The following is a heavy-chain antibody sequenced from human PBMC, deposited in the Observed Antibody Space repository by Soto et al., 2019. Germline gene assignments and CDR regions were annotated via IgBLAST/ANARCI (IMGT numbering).Heavy chain of an antibody. CDR3: ARFLGYSYGLRVRKIDY. J-gene: IGHJ4*01. CDR2: IYYSGST. D-gene: IGHD5-18*01. V-gene: IGHV4-39*07. CDR1: GGTNSSSSYY. Sequence: SETLSLTCTVSGGTNSSSSYYRGWNSQTPGKGLEWIGSIYYSGSTYYNPSLKSRVTITVDTSKKQFSMKLSSVTAADTAVYFFARFLGYSYGLRVRKIDYWGHGTLVTSP.